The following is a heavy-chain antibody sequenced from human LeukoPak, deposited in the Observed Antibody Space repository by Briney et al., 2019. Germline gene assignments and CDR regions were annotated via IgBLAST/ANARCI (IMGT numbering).Heavy chain of an antibody. CDR3: AREPTLTSPDY. J-gene: IGHJ4*02. V-gene: IGHV4-59*01. CDR2: IYYSGST. CDR1: GGSISSYY. Sequence: PSETLSLTCTVSGGSISSYYWSWIRQPPGKGLEWIGYIYYSGSTNYNPSLKSRVTISVDTSKNQFSLKLSSVTAADTAVYYCAREPTLTSPDYWGQGTLVTVSS. D-gene: IGHD4/OR15-4a*01.